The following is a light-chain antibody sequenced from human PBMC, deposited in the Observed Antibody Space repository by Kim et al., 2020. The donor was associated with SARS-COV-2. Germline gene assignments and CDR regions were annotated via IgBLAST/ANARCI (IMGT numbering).Light chain of an antibody. J-gene: IGKJ1*01. CDR1: QDIANS. CDR2: AAS. Sequence: DRVTITCRASQDIANSLAWYQQKPVKVPQVLIYAASTLQSGVPSRFSGSGSGTEFTLTIGSLRTEDVATYYCQKYNSAPWTFGPGTKVDIK. V-gene: IGKV1-27*01. CDR3: QKYNSAPWT.